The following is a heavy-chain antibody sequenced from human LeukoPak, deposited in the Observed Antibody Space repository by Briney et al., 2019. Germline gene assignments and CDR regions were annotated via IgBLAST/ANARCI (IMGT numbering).Heavy chain of an antibody. V-gene: IGHV3-48*03. CDR3: TKGPYLTTVASFFDP. CDR1: GFTFSSYE. D-gene: IGHD4-23*01. CDR2: IGTRGYTM. Sequence: PGGSLRLSCASSGFTFSSYEMNWVRQAPGKGLEWVSYIGTRGYTMYYADSVKGRFTISRDNSKNTMYLQMTSLRPDDTALYYCTKGPYLTTVASFFDPWGQGTLVTVSS. J-gene: IGHJ5*02.